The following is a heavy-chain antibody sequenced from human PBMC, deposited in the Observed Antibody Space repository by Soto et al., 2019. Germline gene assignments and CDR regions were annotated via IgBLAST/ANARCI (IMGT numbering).Heavy chain of an antibody. CDR2: ISPSACDT. CDR1: GLSFSTDT. V-gene: IGHV3-23*01. CDR3: AKGGYTFAYE. Sequence: RGCLTLSRDPSGLSFSTDTMGWVRQPPGRGLEWVSAISPSACDTLYADSVKGRFTISRDNSQNTLFLQMTSLRADDTAVYYCAKGGYTFAYEWGQGALVTVSS. J-gene: IGHJ4*02. D-gene: IGHD5-18*01.